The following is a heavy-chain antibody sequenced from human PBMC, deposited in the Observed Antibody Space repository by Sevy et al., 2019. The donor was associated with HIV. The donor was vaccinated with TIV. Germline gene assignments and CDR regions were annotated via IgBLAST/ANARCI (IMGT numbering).Heavy chain of an antibody. CDR3: ARDYRTGWFGAY. CDR2: IRDDGREI. J-gene: IGHJ4*02. CDR1: GFTFSTYW. D-gene: IGHD6-19*01. V-gene: IGHV3-7*01. Sequence: GSLRLSCAASGFTFSTYWMSWVRQAPGKGLEWVANIRDDGREIYYVDSVKGRFTISRDNAKNSLYLQMNSLRAEDTAVYYCARDYRTGWFGAYWGQGNLVTVSS.